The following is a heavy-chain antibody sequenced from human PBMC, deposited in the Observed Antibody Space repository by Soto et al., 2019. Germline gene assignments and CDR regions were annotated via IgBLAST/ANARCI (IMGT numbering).Heavy chain of an antibody. J-gene: IGHJ3*02. D-gene: IGHD1-7*01. V-gene: IGHV3-23*01. CDR3: VRRAITATTSWGSFVI. CDR1: GFSFTNYV. Sequence: EVQLLESGGGLVQPGGSLRLSCAASGFSFTNYVMNWVRQTPGKGLEWVSTISGSGDSTYYTDSVKGRFTISRDNSKSTLLLQMNSLRADDTAVYYCVRRAITATTSWGSFVIWGQGTMVTVSS. CDR2: ISGSGDST.